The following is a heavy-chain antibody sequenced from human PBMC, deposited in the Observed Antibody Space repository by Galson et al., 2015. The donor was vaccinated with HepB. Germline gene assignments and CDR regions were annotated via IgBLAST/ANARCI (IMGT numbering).Heavy chain of an antibody. CDR2: IWYDGSNK. CDR1: GFTFSSYG. Sequence: SLRLSCAASGFTFSSYGMHWVRQAPGKGLEWVAVIWYDGSNKYYADSVKGRFTISRDNAKNSLYLQMNSLRAEDTAVYYCAREGNCGGDCGGGGPFDYWGQGTLVTVSS. V-gene: IGHV3-33*01. CDR3: AREGNCGGDCGGGGPFDY. D-gene: IGHD2-21*02. J-gene: IGHJ4*02.